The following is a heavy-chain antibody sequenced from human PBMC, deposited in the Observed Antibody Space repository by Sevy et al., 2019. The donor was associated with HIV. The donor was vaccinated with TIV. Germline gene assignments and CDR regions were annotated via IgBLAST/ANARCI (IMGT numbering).Heavy chain of an antibody. J-gene: IGHJ6*02. CDR2: IKQDGSEK. Sequence: GGSLRLSCAASGFTFSSYWMSWVRQAPGKGLEWVANIKQDGSEKYYVDSVKGRFTISRDNAKNSLYLQMNSLRAEDTAVYYCASDGISSSVGYYYYYNGMDVWGQGTTVTVSS. V-gene: IGHV3-7*03. CDR1: GFTFSSYW. D-gene: IGHD6-6*01. CDR3: ASDGISSSVGYYYYYNGMDV.